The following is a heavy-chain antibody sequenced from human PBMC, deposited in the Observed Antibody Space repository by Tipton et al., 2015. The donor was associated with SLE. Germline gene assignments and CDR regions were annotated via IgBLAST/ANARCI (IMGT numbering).Heavy chain of an antibody. CDR2: INHSGSS. CDR1: GGSFSGYY. V-gene: IGHV4-34*01. Sequence: TLSLTCVVHGGSFSGYYWSWIRHPPGKGLEWIGEINHSGSSNSNPPLKSRVTMSVDTSKNQFSLNLTSVTAADTAVYYCARLRISGVLTGSYEYGMDVWGQGTAVTVSS. J-gene: IGHJ6*02. D-gene: IGHD3-3*01. CDR3: ARLRISGVLTGSYEYGMDV.